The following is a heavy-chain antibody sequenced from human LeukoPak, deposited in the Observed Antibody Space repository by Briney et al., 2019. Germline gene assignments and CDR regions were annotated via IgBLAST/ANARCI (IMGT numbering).Heavy chain of an antibody. CDR2: IYYSGST. CDR1: GDSISSYY. V-gene: IGHV4-59*12. D-gene: IGHD5-18*01. Sequence: PSETLSLTCTVSGDSISSYYWSWIRQPPGKGLEWIGYIYYSGSTNYNSSLKSRVTISLDTSKNQFSLKLSSVTAADTAVYYCARAYSYGHFDYWGQGTLVTVSS. CDR3: ARAYSYGHFDY. J-gene: IGHJ4*02.